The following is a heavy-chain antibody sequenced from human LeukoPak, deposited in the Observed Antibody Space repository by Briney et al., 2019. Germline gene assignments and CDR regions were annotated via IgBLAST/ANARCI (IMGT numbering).Heavy chain of an antibody. V-gene: IGHV3-23*01. CDR2: MSGYGGDI. CDR1: GFTLTTAA. CDR3: ARAYGGLIDY. Sequence: GGSLRLSCSVSGFTLTTAAMSWVRQTPGKGLEWVSAMSGYGGDIYYADSVKGRFTISKDNSKNTLYLQMNSLSGDDTSMYFCARAYGGLIDYWGQGTLVTVSS. D-gene: IGHD3-16*01. J-gene: IGHJ4*02.